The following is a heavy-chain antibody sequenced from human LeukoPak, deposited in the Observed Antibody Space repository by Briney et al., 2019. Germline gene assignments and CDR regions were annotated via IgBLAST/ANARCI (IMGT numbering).Heavy chain of an antibody. CDR1: GGSISSSSYY. Sequence: SETLSLTCTVSGGSISSSSYYWSWIRQPAGKGLEWIGRIYTSGSTNYNPSLKSRVTISVDTSKNQFSLKLSSVTAADTAVYYCARDSRYSSSPRGAFDTWGQGTMVTVSS. J-gene: IGHJ3*02. CDR2: IYTSGST. V-gene: IGHV4-61*02. D-gene: IGHD6-6*01. CDR3: ARDSRYSSSPRGAFDT.